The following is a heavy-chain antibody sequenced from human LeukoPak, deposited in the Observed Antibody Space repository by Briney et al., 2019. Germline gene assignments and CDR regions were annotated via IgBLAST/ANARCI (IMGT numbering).Heavy chain of an antibody. Sequence: SVKVSCKAPGGTFSSYAISWVRQAPGQGLEWMGGIIPIFGTANYAQKFQGRVTITTDESTSTAYMELSSLRSEDTAVYYCARCSSCPTHDAFDIWGQGTMVTVSS. V-gene: IGHV1-69*05. D-gene: IGHD6-13*01. J-gene: IGHJ3*02. CDR3: ARCSSCPTHDAFDI. CDR2: IIPIFGTA. CDR1: GGTFSSYA.